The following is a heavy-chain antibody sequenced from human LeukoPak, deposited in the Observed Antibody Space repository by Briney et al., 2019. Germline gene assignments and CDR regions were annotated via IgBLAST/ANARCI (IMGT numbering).Heavy chain of an antibody. CDR2: ISSSSSYI. Sequence: GGSLRLSCAASGFTFSSYSMNWVRQAPGKGLEWVSSISSSSSYIYYADSVKGRFTISRDNAKNSLNLQMNSLRAEDTAVYYCARTGQTTVTTAIPNYWGQGTLVTVSS. CDR1: GFTFSSYS. CDR3: ARTGQTTVTTAIPNY. V-gene: IGHV3-21*01. D-gene: IGHD4-17*01. J-gene: IGHJ4*02.